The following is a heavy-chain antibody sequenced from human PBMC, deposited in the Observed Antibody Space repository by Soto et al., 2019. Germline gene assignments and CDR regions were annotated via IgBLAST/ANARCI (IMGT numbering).Heavy chain of an antibody. CDR1: GGSFGSYA. J-gene: IGHJ5*02. Sequence: SAVKVSCAACGGSFGSYAISWVRQAPGQGLEWMGGIIPIFGTANYAQKFQGRVTITADKSTSTAYMELRSLRSDDTAVYYCARAICSGGSCWCVPPQGWFDPCAQGTLATVSS. CDR2: IIPIFGTA. V-gene: IGHV1-69*06. D-gene: IGHD2-15*01. CDR3: ARAICSGGSCWCVPPQGWFDP.